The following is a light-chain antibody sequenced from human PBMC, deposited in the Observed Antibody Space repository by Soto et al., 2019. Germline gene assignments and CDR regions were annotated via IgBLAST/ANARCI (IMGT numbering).Light chain of an antibody. V-gene: IGKV3D-15*01. J-gene: IGKJ4*01. Sequence: EIVMTQSPATLSVSPGERATLSCRASQSVSSNLGWYQQKPGQSPRLLIYGASTRATGIPVRFSGSGSGTEFTLTISNLQSEDFAIYYCQQYDNWPLTFGGGTKVDIK. CDR2: GAS. CDR1: QSVSSN. CDR3: QQYDNWPLT.